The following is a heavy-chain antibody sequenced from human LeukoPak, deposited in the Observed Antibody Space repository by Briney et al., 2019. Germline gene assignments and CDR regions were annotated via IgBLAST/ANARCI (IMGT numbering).Heavy chain of an antibody. Sequence: ASVKVSCKASGYTFTSYDINWVRQATGQGLEWMGIINPSGGSTSYAQKFQGRVTMTRDTSTSTVYMELSSLRSEDTAVYYCARGDYGGNSAERTPFDYWGQGTLVTVSS. CDR3: ARGDYGGNSAERTPFDY. D-gene: IGHD4-23*01. V-gene: IGHV1-46*01. J-gene: IGHJ4*02. CDR2: INPSGGST. CDR1: GYTFTSYD.